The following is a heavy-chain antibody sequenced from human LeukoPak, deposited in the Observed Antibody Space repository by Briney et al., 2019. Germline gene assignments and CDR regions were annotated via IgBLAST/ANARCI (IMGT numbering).Heavy chain of an antibody. CDR3: ARVDYGDYVAENWLDP. CDR1: GGSISSYY. Sequence: PSETLSLTCTVSGGSISSYYWSWIRQPAGKGLEWIGRIYTSGSTNYNPSLKSRVTMSVDTSKNQFSLKLSSVTAADTAVYYCARVDYGDYVAENWLDPWGQGTLVTVSS. V-gene: IGHV4-4*07. CDR2: IYTSGST. J-gene: IGHJ5*02. D-gene: IGHD4-17*01.